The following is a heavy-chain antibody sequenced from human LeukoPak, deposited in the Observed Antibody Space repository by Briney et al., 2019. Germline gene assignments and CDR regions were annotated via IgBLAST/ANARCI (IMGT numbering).Heavy chain of an antibody. D-gene: IGHD3-22*01. J-gene: IGHJ5*02. CDR3: ARGGTYYYDSSGYTNWFDP. CDR2: INPNSGGT. CDR1: GYTFTGYY. V-gene: IGHV1-2*02. Sequence: GASVKVSCKASGYTFTGYYMHWVRQAPGQGLEWMGWINPNSGGTNYAQKFQGRVTMTRDTSISTAYMELSSLRSEDTAVYYCARGGTYYYDSSGYTNWFDPWGQGTLVTVSS.